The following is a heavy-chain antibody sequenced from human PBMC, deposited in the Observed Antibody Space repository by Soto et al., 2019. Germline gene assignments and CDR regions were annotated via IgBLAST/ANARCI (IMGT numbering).Heavy chain of an antibody. CDR3: ARLVVVAPVANA. V-gene: IGHV4-39*02. D-gene: IGHD2-2*01. CDR1: GGSINYNSYY. CDR2: IFYTGTT. Sequence: PSETLSLTCSVSGGSINYNSYYWGWIRQPPGKGLEWVGGIFYTGTTYYSPSLKDRVNISVDTSKNSFSLNLTSVTAADTAVYFCARLVVVAPVANAWGQGTLVTVSS. J-gene: IGHJ5*02.